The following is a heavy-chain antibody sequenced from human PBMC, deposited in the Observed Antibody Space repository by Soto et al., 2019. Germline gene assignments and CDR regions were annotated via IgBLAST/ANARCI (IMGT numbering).Heavy chain of an antibody. J-gene: IGHJ6*02. V-gene: IGHV4-4*02. Sequence: PSETLSLTCAVSGGSISSSNWWSWVRQPPGKGLEWIGEIYHSGSTNYNPSLKSRVTISVDKSKNQFSLKLSSVTAADTAVYYCARDIVVVTGPYGMDVWGQGTTVTVSS. CDR1: GGSISSSNW. D-gene: IGHD2-21*02. CDR3: ARDIVVVTGPYGMDV. CDR2: IYHSGST.